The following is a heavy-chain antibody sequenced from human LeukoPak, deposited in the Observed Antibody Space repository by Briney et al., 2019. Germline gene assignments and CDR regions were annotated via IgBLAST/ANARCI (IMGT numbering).Heavy chain of an antibody. CDR2: MKGDGSLI. V-gene: IGHV3-7*01. Sequence: PGGSLRLSCAASGFTFMSYWMSWVRQAPGRGLQWVASMKGDGSLIYYVDSVEGRFTISRDNARNSLYLQMNSLRAEDTAVYYCAGLLGGATTYDYWGQGALVTVSS. J-gene: IGHJ4*02. CDR1: GFTFMSYW. CDR3: AGLLGGATTYDY. D-gene: IGHD1/OR15-1a*01.